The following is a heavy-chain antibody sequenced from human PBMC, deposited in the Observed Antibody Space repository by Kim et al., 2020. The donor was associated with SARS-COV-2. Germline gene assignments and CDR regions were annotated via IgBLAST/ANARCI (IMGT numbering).Heavy chain of an antibody. CDR1: GFSITGYY. CDR2: VNSNSGVA. D-gene: IGHD2-21*02. V-gene: IGHV1-2*06. CDR3: VRSRTMAAVPVFDY. Sequence: ASVKVSCKTSGFSITGYYIHWVRQAPGQGLEWLGRVNSNSGVADYAQKFRGTMTEDTSTDTAYMELTGLTPDDTAFYYCVRSRTMAAVPVFDYWGQDTLVIVSS. J-gene: IGHJ4*02.